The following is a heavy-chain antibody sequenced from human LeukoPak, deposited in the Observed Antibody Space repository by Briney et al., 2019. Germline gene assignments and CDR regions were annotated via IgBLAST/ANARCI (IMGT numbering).Heavy chain of an antibody. CDR1: GFTFSTYA. CDR3: ARDIPNSSWGLDV. Sequence: GGSLRLSCSASGFTFSTYAMAWVRQAPGKGLEWVSCISINARVTYYGESVRGRFTISRDNSKNTLYLQMNSLRADDAATYYCARDIPNSSWGLDVWGQGTTVTVSS. CDR2: ISINARVT. D-gene: IGHD6-13*01. V-gene: IGHV3-23*01. J-gene: IGHJ6*02.